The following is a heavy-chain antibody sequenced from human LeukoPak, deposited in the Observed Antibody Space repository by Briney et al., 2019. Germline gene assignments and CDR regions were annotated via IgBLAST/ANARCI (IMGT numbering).Heavy chain of an antibody. D-gene: IGHD3-22*01. Sequence: GGYLSLSCAASGFTFSNYCMTWVRQAPGKGLEWLANINQDGSQNFYVDSVKGRFTISTDTAKSSLYMQMRSLRAEDTSVYYCARQGTDDSNAYLAFRYWGQGTLVTVSS. V-gene: IGHV3-7*02. J-gene: IGHJ4*02. CDR3: ARQGTDDSNAYLAFRY. CDR2: INQDGSQN. CDR1: GFTFSNYC.